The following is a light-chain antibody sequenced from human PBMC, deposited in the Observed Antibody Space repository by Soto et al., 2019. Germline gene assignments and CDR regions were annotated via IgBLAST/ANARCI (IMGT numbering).Light chain of an antibody. CDR2: DVT. Sequence: QSALTQPPSASGSPGQSVTISCTGTLSDVGGQNSVSWYRQDPGKAPQLIVYDVTQRPSGVPDRFSGSRSGSTASLTVSGLQAEDEANYYCSSYAGSNNFVFGTGTKVTVL. V-gene: IGLV2-8*01. CDR1: LSDVGGQNS. CDR3: SSYAGSNNFV. J-gene: IGLJ1*01.